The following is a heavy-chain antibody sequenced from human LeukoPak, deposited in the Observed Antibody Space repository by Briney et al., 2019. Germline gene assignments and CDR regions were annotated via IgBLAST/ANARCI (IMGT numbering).Heavy chain of an antibody. D-gene: IGHD3-22*01. CDR1: GGSISSYY. V-gene: IGHV4-59*08. CDR3: ARHGNYYDSSGYYTASYYYYMDV. J-gene: IGHJ6*03. CDR2: IYYSGST. Sequence: SETLSLTCTVSGGSISSYYWSWIRQPPGKGLEWIGYIYYSGSTNYNPSLKSRVTISVDTSKNQFSLKLSSVTAADTAVYHCARHGNYYDSSGYYTASYYYYMDVWGKGTTVTVSS.